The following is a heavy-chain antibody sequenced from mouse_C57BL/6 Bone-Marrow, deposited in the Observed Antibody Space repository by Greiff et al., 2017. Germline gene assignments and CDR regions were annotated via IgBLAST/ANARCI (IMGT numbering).Heavy chain of an antibody. V-gene: IGHV5-6*02. CDR3: AMAYDYYAMDY. CDR2: ISSGGSYT. D-gene: IGHD6-5*01. Sequence: DVKLVESGGDLVKPGGSLKLSCAASGFTFSSYGMSWVRQTPDKRLEWVATISSGGSYTYYPDSVKGRFTISRDNAKNTLYLQMSSLKSEDTAMYYCAMAYDYYAMDYWGQGTSVTVSS. CDR1: GFTFSSYG. J-gene: IGHJ4*01.